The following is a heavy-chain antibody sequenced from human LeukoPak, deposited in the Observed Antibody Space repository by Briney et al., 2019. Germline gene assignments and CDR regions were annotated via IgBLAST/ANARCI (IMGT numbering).Heavy chain of an antibody. D-gene: IGHD3-22*01. CDR3: ARAGPDYSDTSGYLQDDAFDI. CDR1: GFSISSYA. J-gene: IGHJ3*02. Sequence: AGTLTLSCAASGFSISSYARSWVRQPPGKGLEWVSDINESGGTTYYASSEKGLSTSLKATYKNTLSLQSTILAAEDTAVYYCARAGPDYSDTSGYLQDDAFDIWGQGTRVTVSS. CDR2: INESGGTT. V-gene: IGHV3-23*01.